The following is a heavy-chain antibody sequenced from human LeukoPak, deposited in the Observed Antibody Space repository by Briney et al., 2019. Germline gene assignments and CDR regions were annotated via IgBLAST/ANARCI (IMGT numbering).Heavy chain of an antibody. V-gene: IGHV1-2*02. CDR1: GYTFTGYY. D-gene: IGHD6-19*01. CDR3: ARDIAVAVYNWFDP. J-gene: IGHJ5*02. Sequence: ASVKVSCKASGYTFTGYYMHWVRQAPGQGLEWMGWINPNSGGTNYAQKFQGRVTMTRDTSISTAYMELSRLRSDDTAVYYCARDIAVAVYNWFDPWGQGTLVTVSS. CDR2: INPNSGGT.